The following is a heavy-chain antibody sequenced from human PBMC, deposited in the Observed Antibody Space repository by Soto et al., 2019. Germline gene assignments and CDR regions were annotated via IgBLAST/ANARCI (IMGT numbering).Heavy chain of an antibody. V-gene: IGHV1-3*01. CDR2: INAGNGNT. J-gene: IGHJ4*02. CDR1: GYTFTSYA. Sequence: ASVKVSCKASGYTFTSYAMHWVRQAPGQRLEWMGWINAGNGNTKYSQKFQGRVTITRDTSASTAYMELSSLRSEDTAVYYCASTDYYDSSGYYFYYFDYRGQGTLVTVSS. CDR3: ASTDYYDSSGYYFYYFDY. D-gene: IGHD3-22*01.